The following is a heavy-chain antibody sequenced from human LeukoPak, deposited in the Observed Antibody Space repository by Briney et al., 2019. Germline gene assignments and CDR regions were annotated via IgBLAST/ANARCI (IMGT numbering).Heavy chain of an antibody. D-gene: IGHD1-26*01. CDR1: GFTFSSYG. CDR3: ERGERYPYYFDY. Sequence: GRSLRLSCAAAGFTFSSYGMHWVRQAPGKGLEWVAVIWYDGSNKYYADSVKGRFTISRDNSKNTLYLQMNSLRAEDTAVYYCERGERYPYYFDYSGQGTLVTVSS. J-gene: IGHJ4*02. CDR2: IWYDGSNK. V-gene: IGHV3-33*01.